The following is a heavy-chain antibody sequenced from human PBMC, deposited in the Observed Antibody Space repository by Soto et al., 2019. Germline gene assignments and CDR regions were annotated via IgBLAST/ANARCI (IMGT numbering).Heavy chain of an antibody. CDR1: GFTFSSYW. CDR3: AKATLRVVHPLVFDY. CDR2: INSDGSST. D-gene: IGHD3-3*01. V-gene: IGHV3-74*01. Sequence: GSLRLSCAASGFTFSSYWMHWVRQAPGKGLVWVSRINSDGSSTSYADSVKGRFTISRDNAKNTLYLQMNSLRAEDTAIYYCAKATLRVVHPLVFDYLGQGSLVTVSS. J-gene: IGHJ4*02.